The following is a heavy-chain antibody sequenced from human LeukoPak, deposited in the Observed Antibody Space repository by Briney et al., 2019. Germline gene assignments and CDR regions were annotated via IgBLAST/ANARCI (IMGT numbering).Heavy chain of an antibody. CDR2: INHSGST. CDR3: ARANCGGDCHLPYDVFDV. Sequence: PSETLSLTCAVYGESFNAYQWNWVRQPPGMGLEWIGEINHSGSTNYNPSLKSRVTISVDTSKNQFSLNLSSVTAADTAVYFCARANCGGDCHLPYDVFDVWGQGTLVIVSS. J-gene: IGHJ3*01. V-gene: IGHV4-34*01. D-gene: IGHD2-21*02. CDR1: GESFNAYQ.